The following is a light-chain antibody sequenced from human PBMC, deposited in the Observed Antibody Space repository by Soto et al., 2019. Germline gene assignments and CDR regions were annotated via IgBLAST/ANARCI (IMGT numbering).Light chain of an antibody. CDR1: QSVISN. CDR2: GAS. V-gene: IGKV3-15*01. Sequence: IVMTHSPATLSVSPWERATLSCRASQSVISNLAWYQQKPGQAPRVLIYGASTRATGIPARFSGSGSGTDFTLTISSLEPEDFAVYYCQQRNNWPPEITFGQGTRLEIK. CDR3: QQRNNWPPEIT. J-gene: IGKJ5*01.